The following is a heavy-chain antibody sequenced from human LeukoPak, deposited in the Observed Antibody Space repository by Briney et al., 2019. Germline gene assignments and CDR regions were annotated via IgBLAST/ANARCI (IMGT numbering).Heavy chain of an antibody. CDR1: GFIFSDHY. CDR2: LWYDGTNE. Sequence: GGSLRLSCVASGFIFSDHYMDWVRQAPGKGLEWVALLWYDGTNENYADSVKGRFTISRDNSRNTMYLQMNNLRAEDTAVYYCARRGTPNAFDLWGQGTMVTVSS. CDR3: ARRGTPNAFDL. D-gene: IGHD3-16*01. V-gene: IGHV3-33*08. J-gene: IGHJ3*01.